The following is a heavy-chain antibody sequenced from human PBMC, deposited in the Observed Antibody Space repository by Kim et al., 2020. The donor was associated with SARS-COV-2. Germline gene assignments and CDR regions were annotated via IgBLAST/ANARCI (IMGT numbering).Heavy chain of an antibody. J-gene: IGHJ6*02. Sequence: GGSLRLSCAASGFTFDDYTMHWVRQAPGKGLEWVSLISWDGGSTYYADSVKGRFTISRDNSKNSLYLQMNSLRTEDTALYYCAKGGRALYYYNGMDVWGQGTTVTVSS. CDR3: AKGGRALYYYNGMDV. V-gene: IGHV3-43*01. CDR2: ISWDGGST. D-gene: IGHD2-15*01. CDR1: GFTFDDYT.